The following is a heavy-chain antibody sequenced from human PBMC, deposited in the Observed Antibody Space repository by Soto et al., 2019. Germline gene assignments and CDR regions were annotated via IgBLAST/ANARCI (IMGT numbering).Heavy chain of an antibody. D-gene: IGHD3-22*01. CDR3: ARHEYVSSSYDLLDV. V-gene: IGHV4-39*01. Sequence: PSETLSLTCSVSGGSVTNINYFWALSRQAPRKGLEWIANIYYPGTTFYNPSLRSRVSMTIDASKNRFSLNLSSVTASDTALYYCARHEYVSSSYDLLDVWGRGTMVTVSS. J-gene: IGHJ3*01. CDR2: IYYPGTT. CDR1: GGSVTNINYF.